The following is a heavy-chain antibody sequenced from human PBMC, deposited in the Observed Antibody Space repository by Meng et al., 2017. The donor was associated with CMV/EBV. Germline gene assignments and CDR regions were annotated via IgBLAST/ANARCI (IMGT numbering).Heavy chain of an antibody. D-gene: IGHD5-18*01. CDR3: ARGYGRSSRPFDY. CDR1: GGTFSSYA. CDR2: INPILGIA. V-gene: IGHV1-69*10. Sequence: SVKVSCKASGGTFSSYAISWVRQAPGQGLEWMGGINPILGIANYAQKFQGRVTITADKSTSTAYMELSSLRSEDTAVYYCARGYGRSSRPFDYWGQGTLVTVSS. J-gene: IGHJ4*02.